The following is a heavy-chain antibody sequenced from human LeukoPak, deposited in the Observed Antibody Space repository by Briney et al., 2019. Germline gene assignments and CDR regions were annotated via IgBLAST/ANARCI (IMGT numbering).Heavy chain of an antibody. V-gene: IGHV5-51*01. CDR3: AKLRGNYAPHQ. D-gene: IGHD5-24*01. CDR1: GYSFSTYW. Sequence: GESLKISCKGSGYSFSTYWIDWVRQMPGKGLEWMGVIYPGDSDTRYSPPFQGLVTISADKSIGAAYLQWSSLKVSDTAMYYCAKLRGNYAPHQWGQGTLVTVSS. CDR2: IYPGDSDT. J-gene: IGHJ4*02.